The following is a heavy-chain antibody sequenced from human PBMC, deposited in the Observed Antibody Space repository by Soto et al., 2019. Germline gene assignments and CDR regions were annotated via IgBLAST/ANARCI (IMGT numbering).Heavy chain of an antibody. D-gene: IGHD2-2*01. V-gene: IGHV5-51*01. Sequence: GESLKISCKGSGYSFTSYWIGWVRQMPGKGLEWMGIIYPGDSDTRYSPSFQGQVTISADKSISTAYLQWSSLKASDTAMYYCARQVDCSSTSCYYGSFVYWGQGTLVTVSS. J-gene: IGHJ4*02. CDR1: GYSFTSYW. CDR3: ARQVDCSSTSCYYGSFVY. CDR2: IYPGDSDT.